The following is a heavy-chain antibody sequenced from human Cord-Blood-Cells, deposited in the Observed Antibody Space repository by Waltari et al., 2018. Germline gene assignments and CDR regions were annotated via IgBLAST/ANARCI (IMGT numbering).Heavy chain of an antibody. J-gene: IGHJ2*01. CDR3: ARVGRVPAAPPHWYFDL. CDR1: GGSISSYY. CDR2: IYTSGST. V-gene: IGHV4-4*07. D-gene: IGHD2-2*01. Sequence: LQESGPGLVKPSETLSLTCTVSGGSISSYYWTWIRQPAGKGLEWIGRIYTSGSTNYNPSLKRRVTMSVDTSKNQFSLKLSSVTAADTAVYYCARVGRVPAAPPHWYFDLWGRGNLVTVSS.